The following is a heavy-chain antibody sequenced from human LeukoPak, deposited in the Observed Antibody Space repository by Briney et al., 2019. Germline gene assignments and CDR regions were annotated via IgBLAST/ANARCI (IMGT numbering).Heavy chain of an antibody. V-gene: IGHV4-34*01. CDR2: INHIGST. Sequence: PSETLSLTCVVFAGSFSGYYWSWIRQSPGKGLDWIGEINHIGSTNLNPSLQSRVTISVHKSQNQYLLNLASVTAEDSALYFCSRKGHTVTRAFDVWGQGTMVTVSA. J-gene: IGHJ3*01. CDR3: SRKGHTVTRAFDV. D-gene: IGHD4-17*01. CDR1: AGSFSGYY.